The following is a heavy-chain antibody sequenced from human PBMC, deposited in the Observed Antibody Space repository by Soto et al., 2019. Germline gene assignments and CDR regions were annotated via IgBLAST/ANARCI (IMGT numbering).Heavy chain of an antibody. CDR1: GGSISTSTYF. CDR2: IYYSGST. CDR3: ARHTPAISISDH. V-gene: IGHV4-39*01. J-gene: IGHJ4*02. D-gene: IGHD2-15*01. Sequence: TSETLSLTCTVSGGSISTSTYFWDWIRQPPGKGLEWIGSIYYSGSTYYNPSLKSRVTISVDTSKNQFSLKLSSVTAADTAVYYCARHTPAISISDHWGQGTLVTVSS.